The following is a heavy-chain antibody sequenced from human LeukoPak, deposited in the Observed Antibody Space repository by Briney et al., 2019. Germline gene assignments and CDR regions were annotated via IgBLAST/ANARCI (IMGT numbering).Heavy chain of an antibody. CDR1: GFTFNSYW. Sequence: PGGSLRLSCAASGFTFNSYWMSWVRQAPGKGLEWVGRIKSKTDGGTTDYAAPVKGRFTISRDDSKNTLYLQMNSLKTEDTAVYYCTTGAAAGTGDFDYWGQGTLVTVSS. CDR3: TTGAAAGTGDFDY. J-gene: IGHJ4*02. CDR2: IKSKTDGGTT. D-gene: IGHD6-13*01. V-gene: IGHV3-15*01.